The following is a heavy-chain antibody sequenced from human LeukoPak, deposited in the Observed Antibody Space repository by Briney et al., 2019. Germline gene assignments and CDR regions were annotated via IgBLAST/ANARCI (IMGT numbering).Heavy chain of an antibody. CDR1: GFTFSSYG. CDR2: ISYDGSNK. J-gene: IGHJ5*02. Sequence: GRSLRLSCAASGFTFSSYGMHWVRQAPGKGLEWVAVISYDGSNKYYADSVKGRFTISRDNSKNTLYLQMNSLRAEDTAVYYCARDGGYDSSGYYNNWFDPWGQGTLVTVSS. CDR3: ARDGGYDSSGYYNNWFDP. V-gene: IGHV3-30*19. D-gene: IGHD3-22*01.